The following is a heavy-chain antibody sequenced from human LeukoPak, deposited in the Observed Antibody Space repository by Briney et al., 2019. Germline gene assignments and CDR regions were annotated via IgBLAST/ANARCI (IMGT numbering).Heavy chain of an antibody. J-gene: IGHJ5*02. CDR1: GGSISSYY. D-gene: IGHD3-3*01. Sequence: PSETLSLTCTVSGGSISSYYWSWIRQPAGKGLEWIGRIYTSGSTNYNPSLKSRVTMSVDTSKNQFSLKLSSVTAADTAAYYCARDDFWSGYYTFDPWGQGTLVSVSS. CDR3: ARDDFWSGYYTFDP. V-gene: IGHV4-4*07. CDR2: IYTSGST.